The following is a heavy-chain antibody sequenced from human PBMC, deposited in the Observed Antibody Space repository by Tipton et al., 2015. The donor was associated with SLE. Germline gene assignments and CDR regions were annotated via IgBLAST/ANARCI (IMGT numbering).Heavy chain of an antibody. CDR2: IYFSGST. Sequence: LRLSCTVSGGSISSSSYYWGWIRQPPGKGLEWIGRIYFSGSTNYNPSLKSRVTMSIDTSKNQFSLKLSSVTAADTALYYCARPTAFEPGGFDLWGRGTLVTVSS. CDR1: GGSISSSSYY. V-gene: IGHV4-39*07. J-gene: IGHJ2*01. D-gene: IGHD2/OR15-2a*01. CDR3: ARPTAFEPGGFDL.